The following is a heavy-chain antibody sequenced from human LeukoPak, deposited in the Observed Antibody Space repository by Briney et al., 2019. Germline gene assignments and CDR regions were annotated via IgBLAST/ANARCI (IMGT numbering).Heavy chain of an antibody. D-gene: IGHD6-13*01. CDR1: GFIFSTYA. V-gene: IGHV3-23*01. J-gene: IGHJ3*02. CDR2: ISGSGGST. CDR3: AKDRGRQRGAAVDI. Sequence: GGSLRLSCAASGFIFSTYAMTWVRQAPGKGLEWVSAISGSGGSTYYADSVKGRFTISRDNSKNTLYLQMNSLRAEDTAVYYCAKDRGRQRGAAVDIWGQGTMVTVSS.